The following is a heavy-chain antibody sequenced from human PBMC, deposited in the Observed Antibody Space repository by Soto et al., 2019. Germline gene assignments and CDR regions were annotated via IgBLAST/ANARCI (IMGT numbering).Heavy chain of an antibody. CDR1: GYTFTSYY. CDR2: INPSGGST. D-gene: IGHD4-17*01. CDR3: ARVPTVTTYFDY. Sequence: ASVKVSCKASGYTFTSYYMHWVRQAPGQGLEWMGIINPSGGSTSYAQKFQGRVTMTRDTSTSTVYMELSSLGSEDTAVYYCARVPTVTTYFDYWGQGTLVTVSS. J-gene: IGHJ4*02. V-gene: IGHV1-46*03.